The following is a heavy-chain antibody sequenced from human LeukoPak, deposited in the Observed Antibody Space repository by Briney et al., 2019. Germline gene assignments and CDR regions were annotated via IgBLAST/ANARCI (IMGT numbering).Heavy chain of an antibody. Sequence: PGGSLRLSCAARCFTFHRKTINWVRQAPGKGLEWVSYISSDSGTIYYADSVRGRFTISRDNAKNSLYLQMNSLRDEDTAVYFSAKDQGMTSGWYAWRIDYYYGMDVWGQGTTVTVSS. CDR3: AKDQGMTSGWYAWRIDYYYGMDV. CDR2: ISSDSGTI. V-gene: IGHV3-48*02. D-gene: IGHD6-19*01. J-gene: IGHJ6*02. CDR1: CFTFHRKT.